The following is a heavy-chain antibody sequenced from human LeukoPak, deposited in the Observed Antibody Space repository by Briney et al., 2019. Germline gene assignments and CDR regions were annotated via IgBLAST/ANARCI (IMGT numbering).Heavy chain of an antibody. CDR3: AKDRVDCSSTSCLYYYYYMDV. D-gene: IGHD2-2*01. V-gene: IGHV3-30*02. J-gene: IGHJ6*03. Sequence: PGGSLRLSCAASGFTFSSYGMHWVRQAPGKGLEWVAFIRYDGSNKYYADSVKGRFTISRDNSKNTLYLQMNSLRADDTAVYYCAKDRVDCSSTSCLYYYYYMDVWGKGTTVTVSS. CDR2: IRYDGSNK. CDR1: GFTFSSYG.